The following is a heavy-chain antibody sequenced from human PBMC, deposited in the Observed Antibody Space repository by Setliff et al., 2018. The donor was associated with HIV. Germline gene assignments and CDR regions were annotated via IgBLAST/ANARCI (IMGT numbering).Heavy chain of an antibody. D-gene: IGHD6-13*01. CDR1: GFSFSTYG. CDR3: AGGGSSSAY. Sequence: GGSLRLSCAASGFSFSTYGMHWVRQAPGKGLDCVAVIWDDGNNEHYADSVKGRFTISRDNSKKSLYLQMNSLRVEDTAVYYCAGGGSSSAYWGQGTPVTVSS. CDR2: IWDDGNNE. V-gene: IGHV3-33*01. J-gene: IGHJ4*02.